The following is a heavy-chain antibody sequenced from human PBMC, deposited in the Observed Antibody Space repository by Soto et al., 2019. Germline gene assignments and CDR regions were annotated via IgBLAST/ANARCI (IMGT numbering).Heavy chain of an antibody. V-gene: IGHV3-15*01. CDR3: RWALDCPSTGCIDH. D-gene: IGHD2-2*01. Sequence: EVQLVESGGGMVKPGESLRLSCAASGFTFSYAWMSWVRQAPGKGPEWVGRITSKSVGERTDYAASVTGRFTISRDDSKDTLYLQMNSLTTEDTAMYYGRWALDCPSTGCIDHGGQGTLVTVSS. CDR1: GFTFSYAW. CDR2: ITSKSVGERT. J-gene: IGHJ4*02.